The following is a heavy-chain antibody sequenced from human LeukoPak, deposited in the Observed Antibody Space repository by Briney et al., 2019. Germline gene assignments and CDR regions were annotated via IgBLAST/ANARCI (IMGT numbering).Heavy chain of an antibody. CDR3: ASLGARRAYFQH. Sequence: PSETLSLTCTVSRGSITTDSHYWGWIRQPPGKGLEWIGSIDYSGSAHYTSSLRSRVTISVDTSKNQFSLRLRSVTAADTAVYYCASLGARRAYFQHWGQGTLVTVSS. CDR1: RGSITTDSHY. CDR2: IDYSGSA. V-gene: IGHV4-39*07. J-gene: IGHJ1*01. D-gene: IGHD3-10*01.